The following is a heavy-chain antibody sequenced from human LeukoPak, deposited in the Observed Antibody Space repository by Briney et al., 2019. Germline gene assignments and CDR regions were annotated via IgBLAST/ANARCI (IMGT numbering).Heavy chain of an antibody. Sequence: SETLSLTCTVSGGSISSSSYYWGWIRQPPGKGLEWIGSIYYSGSTYYNPSLKSRVTISVDTSKNQFSLKLSSVTAADTAVYYCARVFYGAFPSFPSSFDSGAKGPLATVS. CDR3: ARVFYGAFPSFPSSFDS. CDR2: IYYSGST. D-gene: IGHD4-17*01. V-gene: IGHV4-39*07. J-gene: IGHJ4*02. CDR1: GGSISSSSYY.